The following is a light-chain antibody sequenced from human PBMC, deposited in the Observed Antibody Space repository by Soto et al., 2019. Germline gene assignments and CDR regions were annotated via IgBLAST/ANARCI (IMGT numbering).Light chain of an antibody. CDR3: VQYDDPHSRWT. CDR2: DAS. Sequence: EIVLTQSPGTLSLSPGERVTVSCRASQIVNSKYLAWYQHRPGQAPRLLIYDASRRATGIPDRFSGSASGTDFILTIHRLEPEVFAVYYCVQYDDPHSRWTFGQGTKV. CDR1: QIVNSKY. V-gene: IGKV3-20*01. J-gene: IGKJ1*01.